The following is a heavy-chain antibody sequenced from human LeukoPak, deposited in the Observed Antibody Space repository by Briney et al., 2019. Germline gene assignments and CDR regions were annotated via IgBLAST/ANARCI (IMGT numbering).Heavy chain of an antibody. CDR1: GYTFTSYG. V-gene: IGHV1-18*01. J-gene: IGHJ4*02. CDR3: ARWGYYDSSGYSEGDY. CDR2: ISAYNGNT. D-gene: IGHD3-22*01. Sequence: GASVKVSCKASGYTFTSYGISWVRQAPGQGLAWMGWISAYNGNTNYAQKLQGRVTMTTDTSTSTAYMELRSLRSDDTAVYYCARWGYYDSSGYSEGDYWGQGTLVTVSS.